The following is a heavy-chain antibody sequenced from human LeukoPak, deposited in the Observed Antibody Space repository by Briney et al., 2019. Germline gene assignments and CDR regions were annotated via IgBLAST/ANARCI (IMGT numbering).Heavy chain of an antibody. D-gene: IGHD3-3*01. J-gene: IGHJ4*02. Sequence: PGGSLRLSCAASGFTFSSYSMNWVRQAPGKGLEWVSSISSSSSYIYYADSVKGRFTISRDNAKNSLYLQMNSLRAEDTAVYYCARSSSFNTEWLLDYWGQGTLVTVSS. V-gene: IGHV3-21*01. CDR3: ARSSSFNTEWLLDY. CDR2: ISSSSSYI. CDR1: GFTFSSYS.